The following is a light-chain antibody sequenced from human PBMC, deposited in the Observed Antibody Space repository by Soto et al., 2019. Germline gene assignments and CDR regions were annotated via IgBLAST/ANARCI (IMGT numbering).Light chain of an antibody. CDR2: SNS. Sequence: QSVLTQSPSASGTPGQRVAISCSGADSNIGGNAVNWYHHRPGTAPQLLIYSNSQRPSGVPDRFSGSKSGTSASLVISGLQSEDEADYYCASWDESLNGWVFGGGTKLTVL. CDR3: ASWDESLNGWV. V-gene: IGLV1-44*01. J-gene: IGLJ3*02. CDR1: DSNIGGNA.